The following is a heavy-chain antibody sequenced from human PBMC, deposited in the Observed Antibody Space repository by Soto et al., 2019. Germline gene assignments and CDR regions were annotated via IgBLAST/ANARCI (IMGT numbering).Heavy chain of an antibody. CDR2: VSIGGST. Sequence: DVQLLKSGGGLVQPEGSLRLSCAASGFTFSSYAMGWVRQGPGKGLEWVAVVSIGGSTHYADSVRGRFTISRDNSKNTLSLQMNSLTAEDTAVYFCAKRRGAGGDFDYWGQGALVTVSS. CDR1: GFTFSSYA. D-gene: IGHD2-15*01. V-gene: IGHV3-23*01. CDR3: AKRRGAGGDFDY. J-gene: IGHJ4*02.